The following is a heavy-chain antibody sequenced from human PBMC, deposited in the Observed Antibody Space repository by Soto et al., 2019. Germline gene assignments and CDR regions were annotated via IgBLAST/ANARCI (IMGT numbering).Heavy chain of an antibody. CDR1: GFTFSSYS. CDR2: ISSSSSYI. CDR3: ARDPPEVPQTPGSKDY. Sequence: GGSLRLSCAASGFTFSSYSMNWVRQAPGKGLEWVSSISSSSSYIYYADSVKGRFTISRDNAKNSLYLQMNSLRAEDTAVYYCARDPPEVPQTPGSKDYWGQGTLVTVSS. J-gene: IGHJ4*02. V-gene: IGHV3-21*01. D-gene: IGHD3-10*01.